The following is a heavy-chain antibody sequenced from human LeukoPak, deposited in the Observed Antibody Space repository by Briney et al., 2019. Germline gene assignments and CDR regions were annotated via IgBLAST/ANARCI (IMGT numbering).Heavy chain of an antibody. Sequence: PGGSLRLSCAASGFTFSSYAMSWVRQAPGKGLEWVSAISGSGGSTYYADSVKGRFTISRDNSKNTLYLQMNSLRAEDTAVYYCAKSLIVGATVAPRPPFDYWGQGTLVTVSS. D-gene: IGHD1-26*01. CDR2: ISGSGGST. CDR1: GFTFSSYA. J-gene: IGHJ4*02. CDR3: AKSLIVGATVAPRPPFDY. V-gene: IGHV3-23*01.